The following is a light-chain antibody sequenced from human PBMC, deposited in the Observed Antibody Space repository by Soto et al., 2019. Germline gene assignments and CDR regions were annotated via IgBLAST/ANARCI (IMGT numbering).Light chain of an antibody. Sequence: EIVLTQSPGTLSLSPGERATLSCRASQRLRGDSLAWYQQTPGQPPRLLISAASSRATGIPDRFSGSGSGTDFTLTISRLEPEDFAVYYCQQYGTSPTTFGQGTNVDI. CDR3: QQYGTSPTT. CDR2: AAS. V-gene: IGKV3-20*01. J-gene: IGKJ1*01. CDR1: QRLRGDS.